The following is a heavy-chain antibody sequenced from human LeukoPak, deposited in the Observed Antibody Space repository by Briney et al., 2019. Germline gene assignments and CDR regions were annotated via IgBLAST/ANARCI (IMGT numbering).Heavy chain of an antibody. D-gene: IGHD1-1*01. Sequence: GGSLRLSCAASGFTFSSYAMSWVRQAPGKGLEWVSAISGSGGSTYYADSVKGRFTISRDNSKNSLYLQMNSLRAEDTAVYYCAKDLAPGTTLWSVFDIWGQGKMVTVSS. J-gene: IGHJ3*02. CDR2: ISGSGGST. V-gene: IGHV3-23*01. CDR1: GFTFSSYA. CDR3: AKDLAPGTTLWSVFDI.